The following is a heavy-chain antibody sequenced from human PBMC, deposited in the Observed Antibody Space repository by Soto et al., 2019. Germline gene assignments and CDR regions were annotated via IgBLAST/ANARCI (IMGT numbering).Heavy chain of an antibody. V-gene: IGHV4-31*02. Sequence: TLSLTWTVSGGTVSSGGDCRSWIRQHPGKGLEWIGYIYYRGGTYYNPSLRGRITISSDTSKSQFSLKLSSVTAADTAVYYCARAPDGPVAFDVWGQGTLVTVSS. CDR1: GGTVSSGGDC. J-gene: IGHJ4*02. D-gene: IGHD2-15*01. CDR3: ARAPDGPVAFDV. CDR2: IYYRGGT.